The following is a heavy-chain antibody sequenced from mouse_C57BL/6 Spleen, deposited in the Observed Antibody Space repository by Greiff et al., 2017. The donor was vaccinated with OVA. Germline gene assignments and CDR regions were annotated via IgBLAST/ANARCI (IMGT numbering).Heavy chain of an antibody. V-gene: IGHV5-4*03. Sequence: DVKLVESGGGLVKPGGSLKLSCAASGFTFSSYAMSWVRQTPEKRLEWVATISDGGSYTYYPDNVKGRFTISRDNAKNNLYLQMSHLKSEDTAMYYCARVGLYGSSFFDYWGQGTTLTVSS. CDR3: ARVGLYGSSFFDY. J-gene: IGHJ2*01. D-gene: IGHD1-1*01. CDR1: GFTFSSYA. CDR2: ISDGGSYT.